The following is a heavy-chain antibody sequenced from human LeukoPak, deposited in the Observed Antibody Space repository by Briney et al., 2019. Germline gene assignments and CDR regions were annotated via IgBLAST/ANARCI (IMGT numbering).Heavy chain of an antibody. J-gene: IGHJ3*02. D-gene: IGHD1-1*01. CDR2: ISSSSSYI. Sequence: GGSLRLSCAASGFTFSSYSMNWVRQAPGKGPEWVSSISSSSSYIYYADSVKGRFTISRDNAKNSLYLQMNSLKAEDTAVYYCARDRTDWNPFFDIWGQGTMVTASS. CDR1: GFTFSSYS. CDR3: ARDRTDWNPFFDI. V-gene: IGHV3-21*01.